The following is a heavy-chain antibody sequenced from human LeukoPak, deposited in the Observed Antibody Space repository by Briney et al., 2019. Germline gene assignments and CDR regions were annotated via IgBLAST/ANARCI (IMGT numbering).Heavy chain of an antibody. J-gene: IGHJ4*02. CDR1: GFTFSDYY. CDR2: ISTSAGTI. V-gene: IGHV3-11*01. Sequence: GGSLRLSCAASGFTFSDYYMTWIRQAPGKGLEWISYISTSAGTIYYADSVKGRFTISRDNAMNSLYLQMNSLRAEDTAVYYCARDAIDSSGFDFDYWGQGTLVTVSS. CDR3: ARDAIDSSGFDFDY. D-gene: IGHD3-22*01.